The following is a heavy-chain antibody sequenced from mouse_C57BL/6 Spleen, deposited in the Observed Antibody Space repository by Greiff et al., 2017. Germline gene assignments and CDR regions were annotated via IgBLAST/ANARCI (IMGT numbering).Heavy chain of an antibody. V-gene: IGHV2-4*01. CDR1: GFSLTSYG. CDR2: IWSGGST. Sequence: QVQLQQPGPGLVQPSQSLSITCTVSGFSLTSYGVHWVRQPPGKGLEWLGVIWSGGSTDYNAAFISRLSISKDNSKSQVFFKMNSLQADDTAIYYCAKSPYDYEGAMDYWGQGTSVTVSS. CDR3: AKSPYDYEGAMDY. D-gene: IGHD2-4*01. J-gene: IGHJ4*01.